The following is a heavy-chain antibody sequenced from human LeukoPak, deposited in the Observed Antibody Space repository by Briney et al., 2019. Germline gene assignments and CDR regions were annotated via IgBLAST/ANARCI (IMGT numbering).Heavy chain of an antibody. CDR1: GYTFTSYY. CDR3: AGDQVVVVVAATHGYYYYGMDV. V-gene: IGHV1-46*01. D-gene: IGHD2-15*01. J-gene: IGHJ6*04. CDR2: INPSGGST. Sequence: GASVKVSCKASGYTFTSYYMHWVRQAPGQGLEWMGIINPSGGSTSYAQKFQGRVTMTRDTSTSTVYMELSSLRSEDTAVYYCAGDQVVVVVAATHGYYYYGMDVWGKGTTVTVSS.